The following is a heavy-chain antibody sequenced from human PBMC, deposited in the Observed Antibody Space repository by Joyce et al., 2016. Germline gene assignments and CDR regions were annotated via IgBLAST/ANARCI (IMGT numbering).Heavy chain of an antibody. D-gene: IGHD3-22*01. CDR1: GYTFINYD. Sequence: QVQLVQSGTEVKKPGASVKVSCKASGYTFINYDICWVRQAPGQGLEWLGCISPNHGNTNYAPKVQGRVTVTTDTSTSTAYMELRSLRSDDTALYYCARDGGTYHFDSSAYWGQGTLVTVSS. J-gene: IGHJ4*02. V-gene: IGHV1-18*01. CDR2: ISPNHGNT. CDR3: ARDGGTYHFDSSAY.